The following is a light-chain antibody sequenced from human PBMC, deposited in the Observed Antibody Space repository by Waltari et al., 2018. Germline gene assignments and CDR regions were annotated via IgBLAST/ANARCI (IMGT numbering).Light chain of an antibody. J-gene: IGKJ4*01. V-gene: IGKV2-28*01. CDR1: RSLLHSNGYNY. CDR3: MQGTHWPLT. CDR2: LGS. Sequence: DIVMTQSPLSLPVAPGEPASISCRSSRSLLHSNGYNYLDWYLQKPGQSPQLLIYLGSNRASGVPDRFSGSGSGTDFTLEISRMEAEDVGIYYCMQGTHWPLTFGGGTKVEIK.